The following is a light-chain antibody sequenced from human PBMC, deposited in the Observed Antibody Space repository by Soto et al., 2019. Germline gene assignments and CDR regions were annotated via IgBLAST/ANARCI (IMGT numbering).Light chain of an antibody. Sequence: EVVLTQSPAILSLSPGERATLSCRASQSIGNSLAWYQQKPGQAPRLLSYDASNRSTGIPGRISGSGSGTDFTLTISSLEVEDFAVYYCQHRGNWPAFGGGTKVEIK. CDR3: QHRGNWPA. CDR1: QSIGNS. V-gene: IGKV3-11*01. J-gene: IGKJ4*01. CDR2: DAS.